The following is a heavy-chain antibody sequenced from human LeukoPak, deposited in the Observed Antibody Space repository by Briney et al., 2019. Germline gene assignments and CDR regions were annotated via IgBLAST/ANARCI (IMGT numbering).Heavy chain of an antibody. V-gene: IGHV1-18*01. CDR1: GYTVTSYG. D-gene: IGHD3-3*01. Sequence: ASVKVSCKASGYTVTSYGISWVRQAPGQGLEWMGWISAYNGNTNYAQKLQGRVTMTTDTSTSTAYMELRSLRSDDTAVYYCARDHYDFWSGYPVSFDPWGQGTLVTVSS. J-gene: IGHJ5*02. CDR3: ARDHYDFWSGYPVSFDP. CDR2: ISAYNGNT.